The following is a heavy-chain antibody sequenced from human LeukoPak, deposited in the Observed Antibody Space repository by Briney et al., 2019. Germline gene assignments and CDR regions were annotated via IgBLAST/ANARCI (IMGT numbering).Heavy chain of an antibody. CDR1: GFTFSSYG. D-gene: IGHD6-13*01. CDR2: ISYDGRNK. V-gene: IGHV3-30*03. CDR3: ASHWAQQLVCDY. J-gene: IGHJ4*02. Sequence: GGSLRLSCAASGFTFSSYGMHWVRQAPGKGLEWVAVISYDGRNKYYADSVKGRFTISRDNSKNTLYLQMNSLRAEDTAVYYCASHWAQQLVCDYWGQGTLVTVSS.